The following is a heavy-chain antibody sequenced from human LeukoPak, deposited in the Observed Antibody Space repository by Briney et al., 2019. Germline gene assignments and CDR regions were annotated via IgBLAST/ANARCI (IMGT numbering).Heavy chain of an antibody. J-gene: IGHJ4*02. V-gene: IGHV4-4*07. CDR1: GCSTTGYY. D-gene: IGHD3-22*01. Sequence: SETLSLTCTVSGCSTTGYYWNWIRQPDGQGLEWPRRVYFSGVGNYNPSLTSRVTMSVDTSKNQFSLKLTSLTAADTAVYYCAREEFLHEIDSSGYFVYWGQGTLVTVSS. CDR2: VYFSGVG. CDR3: AREEFLHEIDSSGYFVY.